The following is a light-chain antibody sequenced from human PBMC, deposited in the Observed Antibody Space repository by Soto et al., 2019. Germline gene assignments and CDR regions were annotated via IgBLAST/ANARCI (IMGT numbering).Light chain of an antibody. CDR2: KVS. CDR1: QSLVHSDGIAY. CDR3: MQGTHWPIT. J-gene: IGKJ5*01. V-gene: IGKV2-30*02. Sequence: DFLMTQSPLSLPFTLGQPASISCRSHQSLVHSDGIAYFSWFQQRPGRSPRRLIYKVSNRDSGVPARFSGSGSGTDFALKISRVEAEDVGVYYCMQGTHWPITFGQGTRLEIK.